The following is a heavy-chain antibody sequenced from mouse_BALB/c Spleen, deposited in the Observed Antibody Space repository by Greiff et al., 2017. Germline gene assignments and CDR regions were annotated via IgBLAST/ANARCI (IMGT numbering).Heavy chain of an antibody. CDR2: INSNGGST. J-gene: IGHJ4*01. V-gene: IGHV5-6-3*01. Sequence: EVHLVESGGGLVQPGGSLKLSCAASGFTFSSYGMSWVRQTPDKRLELVATINSNGGSTYYPDSVKGRFTISRDNAKNTLYLQMSSLKSEDTAMYYCARMGNYEGYAMDYWGQGTSVTVSS. CDR1: GFTFSSYG. D-gene: IGHD1-1*01. CDR3: ARMGNYEGYAMDY.